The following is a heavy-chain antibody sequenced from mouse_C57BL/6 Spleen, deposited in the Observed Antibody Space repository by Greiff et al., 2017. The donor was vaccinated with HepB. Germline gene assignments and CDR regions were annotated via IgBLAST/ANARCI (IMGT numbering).Heavy chain of an antibody. V-gene: IGHV1-9*01. J-gene: IGHJ2*01. CDR1: GYTFTGYW. Sequence: VQLQQSGAELMKPGASVKLSCKATGYTFTGYWIEWVKQRPGHGLEWIGEIIPGSGSTKYNQKFKGKATFTADTSSNTAYMQLSSLTTEDSAVYYCARSGDTARSIGYWGQGTTLTVSS. CDR2: IIPGSGST. CDR3: ARSGDTARSIGY. D-gene: IGHD3-1*01.